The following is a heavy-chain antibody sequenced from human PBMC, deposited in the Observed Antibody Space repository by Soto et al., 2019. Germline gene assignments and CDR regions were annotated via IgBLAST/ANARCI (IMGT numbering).Heavy chain of an antibody. CDR1: GDSAFSSTAA. D-gene: IGHD6-19*01. CDR2: TYFRSKWYN. CDR3: ARDRSGSGWFNAFDI. V-gene: IGHV6-1*01. J-gene: IGHJ3*02. Sequence: SQTLSLTCAISGDSAFSSTAAWNWIRQSPSRGLEWLGRTYFRSKWYNDYAVSVKSRMTINPDTSKNQFSLQLNSVTPEDTAVYYCARDRSGSGWFNAFDIWGHGTMVTVSS.